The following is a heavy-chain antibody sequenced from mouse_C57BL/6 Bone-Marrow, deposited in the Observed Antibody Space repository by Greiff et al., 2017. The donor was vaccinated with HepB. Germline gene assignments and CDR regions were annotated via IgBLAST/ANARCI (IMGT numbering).Heavy chain of an antibody. CDR1: GYTFTSYW. J-gene: IGHJ2*01. D-gene: IGHD2-4*01. Sequence: QVQLKQPGTELVKPGASVKLSCKASGYTFTSYWMHWVKQRPGQGLEWIGNINPSNGGTNYNEKFKSKATLTVDKSSSTAYMQLSSLTSEDSAVYYCARDDYDGGDFDYWGQGTTLTVSS. CDR3: ARDDYDGGDFDY. CDR2: INPSNGGT. V-gene: IGHV1-53*01.